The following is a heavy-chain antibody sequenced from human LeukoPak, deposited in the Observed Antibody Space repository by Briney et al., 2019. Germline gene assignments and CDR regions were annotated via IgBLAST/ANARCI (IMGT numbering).Heavy chain of an antibody. V-gene: IGHV1-18*01. CDR1: GYTFTSYG. J-gene: IGHJ6*02. CDR2: ISAYNGNT. Sequence: ASVKVSCKASGYTFTSYGISWVRQAPGQGLEWMGWISAYNGNTNYAQKLQGRVTMTTDTSTSTAYMELRSLRSDDTAVYYCARVHLDVRDSSSWGTSTYYYYGMDVWGQGTTVTVSS. CDR3: ARVHLDVRDSSSWGTSTYYYYGMDV. D-gene: IGHD6-13*01.